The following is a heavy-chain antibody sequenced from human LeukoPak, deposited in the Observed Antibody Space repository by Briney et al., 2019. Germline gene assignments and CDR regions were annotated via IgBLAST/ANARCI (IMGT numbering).Heavy chain of an antibody. Sequence: ASVKVSCKASGYTFTSYGISWVRQAPGQGLEWMGWISAYNGNTNYAQKLQGRVTMTTDTSTSTAYMELRSLRSDDTAVSYCARTTFLSPTVTTLDYWGQGTLVTVSS. D-gene: IGHD4-17*01. CDR2: ISAYNGNT. CDR3: ARTTFLSPTVTTLDY. J-gene: IGHJ4*02. CDR1: GYTFTSYG. V-gene: IGHV1-18*01.